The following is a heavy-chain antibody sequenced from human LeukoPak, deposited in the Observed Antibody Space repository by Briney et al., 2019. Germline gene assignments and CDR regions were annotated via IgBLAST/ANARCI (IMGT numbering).Heavy chain of an antibody. D-gene: IGHD4-17*01. V-gene: IGHV4-39*07. J-gene: IGHJ3*02. CDR2: IYYSGST. CDR3: ARVRSDYGVPDDAFDI. CDR1: GGSISSSSYY. Sequence: SETLSLTCTVSGGSISSSSYYWGWIRQPPGKGLEWIGSIYYSGSTYYNPSLKSRVTISVDTSKNQFSLKLSSVTAADTAVYYCARVRSDYGVPDDAFDIWGQGTMVTVSS.